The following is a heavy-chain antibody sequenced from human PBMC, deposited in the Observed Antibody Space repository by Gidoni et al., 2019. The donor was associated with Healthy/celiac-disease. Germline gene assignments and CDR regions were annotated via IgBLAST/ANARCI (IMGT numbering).Heavy chain of an antibody. V-gene: IGHV3-9*01. CDR2: ISWNSGSI. CDR3: AKGSVVRGVIGGSFDY. D-gene: IGHD3-10*01. J-gene: IGHJ4*02. CDR1: GFPFDDYA. Sequence: EVQLVESGGGLVQPGRSLRLSCAASGFPFDDYAMHWVRQAPGKGLGWVSGISWNSGSIGYADSVKGRFTIYRDNAKNALYLQMNSLRAEDTALYYCAKGSVVRGVIGGSFDYWGQGTLVTVSS.